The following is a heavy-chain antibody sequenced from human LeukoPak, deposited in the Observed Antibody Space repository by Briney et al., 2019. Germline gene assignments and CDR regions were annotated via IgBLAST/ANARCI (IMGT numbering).Heavy chain of an antibody. D-gene: IGHD3-10*01. CDR2: IKRDGSDT. CDR1: GFIFRNYW. CDR3: ARDVYYYGSGSYSPFDY. Sequence: SGGSLRLSCATSGFIFRNYWMTWVRQTPGKGLECVANIKRDGSDTYYVASAKGRFTISRDNAKNSLYLQMNGLRAEDTAVYYCARDVYYYGSGSYSPFDYWGQGTLVTVSS. J-gene: IGHJ4*02. V-gene: IGHV3-7*01.